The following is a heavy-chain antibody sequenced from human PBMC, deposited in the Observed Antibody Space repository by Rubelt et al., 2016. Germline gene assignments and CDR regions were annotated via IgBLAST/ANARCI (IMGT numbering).Heavy chain of an antibody. J-gene: IGHJ4*02. Sequence: QVQLQQWGAGLLKPSETLSLTCAVYGGSFSGYYWSWIRQPPGKGLEWIGEINHSGSTNYNPSRKMRVTISVETSKNQFSLKLSAVTAADTAVYYWARGKGRRRAPMDYWGQGTLVTVSS. V-gene: IGHV4-34*01. CDR3: ARGKGRRRAPMDY. CDR1: GGSFSGYY. CDR2: INHSGST.